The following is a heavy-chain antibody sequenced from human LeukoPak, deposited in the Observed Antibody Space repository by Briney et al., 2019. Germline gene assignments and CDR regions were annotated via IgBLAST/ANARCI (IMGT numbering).Heavy chain of an antibody. CDR2: IYYSGST. D-gene: IGHD4-23*01. V-gene: IGHV4-59*01. CDR1: GGSISSYY. CDR3: ARADGGNPLFDY. J-gene: IGHJ4*02. Sequence: SETLSLTCTVSGGSISSYYWSWIRQPPGKGLEWIGYIYYSGSTNYNPSLKSRVTISVDTSKSQFSLKLSSVTAADTAVYYCARADGGNPLFDYWGQGTLVTVSS.